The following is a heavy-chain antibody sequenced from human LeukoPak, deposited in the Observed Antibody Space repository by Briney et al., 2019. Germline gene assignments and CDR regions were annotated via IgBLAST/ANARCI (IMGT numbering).Heavy chain of an antibody. CDR3: ARDVYDFTNYYYYMDV. Sequence: PSETLSLTCTVSSGSISSYYWSWMRQPPGKGLEWIGYIYYSGSTNYNPSLKSRVTISVDTSKNQFSLKLSSVTAADTAVYYCARDVYDFTNYYYYMDVWGKGTTVTVSS. CDR1: SGSISSYY. D-gene: IGHD3-3*01. CDR2: IYYSGST. V-gene: IGHV4-59*01. J-gene: IGHJ6*03.